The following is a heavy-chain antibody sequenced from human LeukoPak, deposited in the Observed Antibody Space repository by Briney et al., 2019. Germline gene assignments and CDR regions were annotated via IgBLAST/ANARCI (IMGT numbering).Heavy chain of an antibody. D-gene: IGHD1-26*01. Sequence: SETLSLTCAVYGGSFSGYYWSWIRQPPGKGLEWIGEINHSGSTNYNPSLKSRVTISVDTSKNQCSLKLSSVTAADTAVYYCARGLRSVDRYRGYNWFDPWGQGTLVTVSS. J-gene: IGHJ5*02. CDR3: ARGLRSVDRYRGYNWFDP. CDR2: INHSGST. V-gene: IGHV4-34*01. CDR1: GGSFSGYY.